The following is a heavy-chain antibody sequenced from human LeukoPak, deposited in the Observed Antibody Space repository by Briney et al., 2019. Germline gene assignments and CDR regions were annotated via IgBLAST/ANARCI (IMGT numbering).Heavy chain of an antibody. Sequence: SETLSLTCTVSGGSISSYYWTWIRQPPGKGLEWLGYIYYSGSTNYNPSLKSRVTMSVDASKNQFSLNLSSVTAADTAVYYCARAVAAAGYYYFYYMDVWGRGTTVTISS. J-gene: IGHJ6*03. V-gene: IGHV4-59*01. D-gene: IGHD6-13*01. CDR1: GGSISSYY. CDR2: IYYSGST. CDR3: ARAVAAAGYYYFYYMDV.